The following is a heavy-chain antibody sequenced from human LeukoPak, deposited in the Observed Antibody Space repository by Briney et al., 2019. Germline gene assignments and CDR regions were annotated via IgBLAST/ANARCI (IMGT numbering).Heavy chain of an antibody. Sequence: SQTLSLTCAISGDSVSSNSAAWNWIRQSPSRGLEWLGRKYYRSKWYNDYAVSVKSRITINPDTSKNQFSLQLNSVTPEDTAVYYCAQPGGVVAARDYGMDVWGKGTTVTVSS. CDR2: KYYRSKWYN. CDR1: GDSVSSNSAA. D-gene: IGHD2-15*01. J-gene: IGHJ6*04. CDR3: AQPGGVVAARDYGMDV. V-gene: IGHV6-1*01.